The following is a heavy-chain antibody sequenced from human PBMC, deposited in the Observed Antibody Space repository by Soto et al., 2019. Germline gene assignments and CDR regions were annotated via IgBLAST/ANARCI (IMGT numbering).Heavy chain of an antibody. CDR1: GGSFSGYY. Sequence: KPSETLSLTCAVYGGSFSGYYWSWIRQPPGKGLEWIGEINHSGSTNYNPSLKSRVTISVDTSKNQFSLKLSSVTAADTAVYYCARARWFGEFSYYYYGMDAWGQGTTVTVSS. CDR3: ARARWFGEFSYYYYGMDA. J-gene: IGHJ6*02. D-gene: IGHD3-10*01. CDR2: INHSGST. V-gene: IGHV4-34*01.